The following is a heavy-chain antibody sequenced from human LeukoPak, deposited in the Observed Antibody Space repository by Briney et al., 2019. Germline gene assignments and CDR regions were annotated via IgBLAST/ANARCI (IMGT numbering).Heavy chain of an antibody. J-gene: IGHJ5*02. CDR3: AKQTTPHEPNWFDP. D-gene: IGHD1-1*01. Sequence: GGSLRLSCAASGFTFSSYWMHWVRQAPGKGLVWVSRINSDGSSTSYADSVKGRFTISRDNSKNTLYLQMNSLRAEDTAVYYCAKQTTPHEPNWFDPWGQGTLVTVSS. V-gene: IGHV3-74*01. CDR2: INSDGSST. CDR1: GFTFSSYW.